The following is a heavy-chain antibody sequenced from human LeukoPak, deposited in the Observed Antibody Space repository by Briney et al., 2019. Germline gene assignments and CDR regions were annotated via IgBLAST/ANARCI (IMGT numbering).Heavy chain of an antibody. CDR3: ARLTSYYCYYMDV. CDR2: IYYSGST. J-gene: IGHJ6*03. Sequence: SETLSLTCTVSGGSISSYYWSWIRQPPGKGLEWIGYIYYSGSTNYNPSLKSRVTISVVTSKNQFSLKLSSVTAADTAVYYCARLTSYYCYYMDVWGKGTTVTVSS. V-gene: IGHV4-59*08. CDR1: GGSISSYY. D-gene: IGHD1-1*01.